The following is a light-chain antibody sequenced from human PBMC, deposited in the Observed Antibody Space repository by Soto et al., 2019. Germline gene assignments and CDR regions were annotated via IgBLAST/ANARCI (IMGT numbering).Light chain of an antibody. V-gene: IGLV1-40*01. CDR1: NSNIGAGYD. CDR3: QSYDSSLSGSV. J-gene: IGLJ2*01. CDR2: VNN. Sequence: QSVLTQPPSVSGAPGQRVTISCTGSNSNIGAGYDVHWYQQLPGTAPKLLIYVNNNRPSGVPDRFSGSKSATSASLAITGLQAEDEADYYCQSYDSSLSGSVFGGGTKLTVL.